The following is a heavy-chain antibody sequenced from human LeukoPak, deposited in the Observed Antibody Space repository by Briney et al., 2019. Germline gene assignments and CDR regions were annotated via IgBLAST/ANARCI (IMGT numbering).Heavy chain of an antibody. V-gene: IGHV4-59*01. Sequence: SSETLSLTCAVYGGSFSGYYWSWIRQPPGKGLEWIGYIYYSGSTNYNPSLKSRVTISVDTSKNQFSLKLSSVTAADTAVYYCASTQRDYYGSGKYYFDYWGQGTLVTVSS. CDR2: IYYSGST. D-gene: IGHD3-10*01. CDR3: ASTQRDYYGSGKYYFDY. CDR1: GGSFSGYY. J-gene: IGHJ4*02.